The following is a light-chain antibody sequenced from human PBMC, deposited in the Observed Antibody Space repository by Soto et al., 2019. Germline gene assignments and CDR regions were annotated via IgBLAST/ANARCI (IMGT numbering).Light chain of an antibody. J-gene: IGKJ1*01. CDR3: LQDYNYPRT. CDR2: AAS. Sequence: ALQMTQSPSSLSASVGDRVTITCRASQGIRNELAWYQEKPGKAPKLLIYAASTLQGGVPSRFSGSGSGTEFTLTISSLQPEDFATYYCLQDYNYPRTFGQGTKVEIK. CDR1: QGIRNE. V-gene: IGKV1-6*01.